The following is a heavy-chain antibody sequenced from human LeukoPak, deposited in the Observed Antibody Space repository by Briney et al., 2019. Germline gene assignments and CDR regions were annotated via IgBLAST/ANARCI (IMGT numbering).Heavy chain of an antibody. CDR2: INHSGST. V-gene: IGHV4-34*01. J-gene: IGHJ3*02. Sequence: PSETLSLTCAVYGGSFSGYYWSWIRQPPGKGLEWIGEINHSGSTNYNPSLKSRVTISVDTSKNQFSLRLSSVTAADTAVYYCARDPTTVTTYDAFDIWGQGTMVTVSS. D-gene: IGHD4-17*01. CDR3: ARDPTTVTTYDAFDI. CDR1: GGSFSGYY.